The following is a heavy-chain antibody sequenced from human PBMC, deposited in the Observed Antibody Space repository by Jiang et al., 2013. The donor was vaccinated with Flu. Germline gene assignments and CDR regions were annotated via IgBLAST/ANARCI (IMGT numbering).Heavy chain of an antibody. CDR2: IYYSGST. J-gene: IGHJ5*02. Sequence: PSETLSLTCTVSGGSISSSSYYWGWIRQPPGKGLEWIGSIYYSGSTYYNPSLKSRVTISVDTSKNQFSLKLSSVTAADTAVYYCARRSMYSSSPNNWFDPWGQGTLVTVSS. D-gene: IGHD6-13*01. CDR3: ARRSMYSSSPNNWFDP. V-gene: IGHV4-39*01. CDR1: GGSISSSSYY.